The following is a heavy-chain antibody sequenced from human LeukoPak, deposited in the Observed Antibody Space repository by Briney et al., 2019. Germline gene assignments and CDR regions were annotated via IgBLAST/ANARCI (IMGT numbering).Heavy chain of an antibody. Sequence: SETLSLTCTVSGGSISSYYWSWIRQPPGKGLEWIGYIYYSGSTNYNPSLKSRVTISVDTSKNQFSLKLSSVTAADTAVYYCARDRVGQQLVGRNYYYYYMDVWGKGTTVTISS. J-gene: IGHJ6*03. CDR2: IYYSGST. CDR1: GGSISSYY. CDR3: ARDRVGQQLVGRNYYYYYMDV. D-gene: IGHD6-13*01. V-gene: IGHV4-59*01.